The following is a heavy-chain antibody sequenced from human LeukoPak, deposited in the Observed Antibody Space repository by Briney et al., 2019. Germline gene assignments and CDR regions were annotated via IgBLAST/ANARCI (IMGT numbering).Heavy chain of an antibody. Sequence: GGSLRLSCAASGFTFDDYAMHWVRQAPGKGLEWVSLISWDGGSTYYADSVKGRFTIFRDNSKNSLYLQMNSLRAEDTALYYCAKDAGGGGSGDYGMDVWGKGTTVTVSS. D-gene: IGHD3-10*01. J-gene: IGHJ6*04. CDR3: AKDAGGGGSGDYGMDV. CDR2: ISWDGGST. V-gene: IGHV3-43D*04. CDR1: GFTFDDYA.